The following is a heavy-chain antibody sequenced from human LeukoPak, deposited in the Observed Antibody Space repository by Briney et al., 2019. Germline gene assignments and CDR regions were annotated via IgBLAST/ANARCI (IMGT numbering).Heavy chain of an antibody. CDR2: ISGSGGST. J-gene: IGHJ4*02. CDR1: GFTFSSYA. CDR3: AKNLELWSPGTFDY. Sequence: RTGGSLRLSCAASGFTFSSYAMSWVRQAPGKELEWVSAISGSGGSTYYADSVKGRFTISRDNSKNTLYLQMNSLRAEDTAVYYCAKNLELWSPGTFDYWGQGTLVTVSS. D-gene: IGHD5-18*01. V-gene: IGHV3-23*01.